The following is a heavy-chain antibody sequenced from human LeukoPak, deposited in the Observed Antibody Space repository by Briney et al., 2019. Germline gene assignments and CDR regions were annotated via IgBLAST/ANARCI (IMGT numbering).Heavy chain of an antibody. Sequence: PGGSLRLSCAASGFTFSSYAMHWVRQAPGKGLEWVAVISYDGSNKYYADSVKGRFTISRDNSKNTLYLQMNSLRAEDTAVYYCAREIERGYYYYMDVWGKGTTVTVSS. CDR2: ISYDGSNK. J-gene: IGHJ6*03. CDR1: GFTFSSYA. D-gene: IGHD3-22*01. CDR3: AREIERGYYYYMDV. V-gene: IGHV3-30*04.